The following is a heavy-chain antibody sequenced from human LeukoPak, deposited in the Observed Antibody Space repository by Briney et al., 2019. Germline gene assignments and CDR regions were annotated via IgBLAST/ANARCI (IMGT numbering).Heavy chain of an antibody. CDR3: ATLYFYGSASYRSEYDY. Sequence: PGGSLRLSCAASGFTFSSYSMNWVRQAPGKGLEWVSYISSSSTTIYYADSVKGRFTISRDNAKNSLYLQMNGLRDEDTAVYHCATLYFYGSASYRSEYDYWGQGTLVTVSS. CDR2: ISSSSTTI. CDR1: GFTFSSYS. V-gene: IGHV3-48*02. J-gene: IGHJ4*02. D-gene: IGHD3-10*01.